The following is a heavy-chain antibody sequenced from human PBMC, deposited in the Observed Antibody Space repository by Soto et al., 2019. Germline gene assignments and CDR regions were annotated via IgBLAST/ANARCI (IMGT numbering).Heavy chain of an antibody. CDR1: GGSISSYY. V-gene: IGHV4-59*08. D-gene: IGHD6-13*01. J-gene: IGHJ6*03. CDR2: IYYSGST. CDR3: ASSPPYSSSWYVLRGYYYYYMDV. Sequence: SETLSLTCTVSGGSISSYYWSWIRQPPGKGLEWIGYIYYSGSTNYNPSLKSRVTISVDTSKNQFSLKLSSVTAADTAVYYCASSPPYSSSWYVLRGYYYYYMDVWGKGTTVTVSS.